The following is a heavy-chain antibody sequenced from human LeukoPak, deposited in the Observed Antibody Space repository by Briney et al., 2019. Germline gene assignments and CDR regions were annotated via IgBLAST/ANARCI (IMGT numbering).Heavy chain of an antibody. CDR3: ARGSGYRFGGYFDY. Sequence: ASVKVSCKASGGTFSSYAISWVRQAPGQGLEWLGGIIPIFGTANYAQKFQGRVTITTDESTSTAYMELSSLRSEDTAVYYCARGSGYRFGGYFDYWGQGTLVTVSS. CDR2: IIPIFGTA. V-gene: IGHV1-69*05. CDR1: GGTFSSYA. J-gene: IGHJ4*02. D-gene: IGHD3-16*02.